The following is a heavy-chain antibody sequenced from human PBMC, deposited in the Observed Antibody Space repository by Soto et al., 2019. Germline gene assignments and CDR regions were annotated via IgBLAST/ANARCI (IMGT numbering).Heavy chain of an antibody. CDR1: GYTFLSYG. D-gene: IGHD6-6*01. CDR2: ISAYNAHT. V-gene: IGHV1-18*01. Sequence: QVQLVQSGAEVKKPGALVKVSCKASGYTFLSYGITWVRQAPGQGLEWMGWISAYNAHTNYGQKFQDRVSMTTDTSSNTAYLEVRSLKSDDTAFYFCARVFRWSSSSWGFDYWGQGTLVTVSS. J-gene: IGHJ4*02. CDR3: ARVFRWSSSSWGFDY.